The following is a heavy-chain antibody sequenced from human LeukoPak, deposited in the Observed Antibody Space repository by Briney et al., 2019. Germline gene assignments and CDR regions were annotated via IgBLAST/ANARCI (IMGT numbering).Heavy chain of an antibody. D-gene: IGHD1-20*01. CDR3: ARIGTNWNFDF. J-gene: IGHJ4*02. Sequence: GGSLRLSCVASGFTFSDHYMDWVRQAPGKGLEWVGRIRNKANSYTTEYAAFVKGRFTLSRDDSKNSVYLQMNSLKTEDTAVYYCARIGTNWNFDFWGQGTLVTVSS. V-gene: IGHV3-72*01. CDR1: GFTFSDHY. CDR2: IRNKANSYTT.